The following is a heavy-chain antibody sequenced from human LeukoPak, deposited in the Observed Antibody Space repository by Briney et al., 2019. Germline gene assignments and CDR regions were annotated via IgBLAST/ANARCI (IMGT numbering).Heavy chain of an antibody. J-gene: IGHJ6*02. CDR3: ARARRVRGAAAAYYYGMDV. CDR2: IIPIFGTA. V-gene: IGHV1-69*13. D-gene: IGHD3-10*01. Sequence: GASVKVSCKASGGTFSSYAISWVRQAPGQGLEWMGGIIPIFGTANYAQKFQGRVTITADESTSTAYMELSSLRSEDTAVYYCARARRVRGAAAAYYYGMDVGGQGTTVTVSS. CDR1: GGTFSSYA.